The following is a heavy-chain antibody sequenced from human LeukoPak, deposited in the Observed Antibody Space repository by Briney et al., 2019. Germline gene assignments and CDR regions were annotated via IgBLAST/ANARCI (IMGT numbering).Heavy chain of an antibody. D-gene: IGHD3-10*01. Sequence: ASVTVSCKASGYTFTSYGISWVRQAPGQGLEWMGWISAYNGNTNYAQKLQGRVTMTTDTSTSTAYMELRSLRSDDTAVYYCARVLDWFGELGVDYWGQGTLVTVSS. CDR2: ISAYNGNT. J-gene: IGHJ4*02. CDR3: ARVLDWFGELGVDY. CDR1: GYTFTSYG. V-gene: IGHV1-18*01.